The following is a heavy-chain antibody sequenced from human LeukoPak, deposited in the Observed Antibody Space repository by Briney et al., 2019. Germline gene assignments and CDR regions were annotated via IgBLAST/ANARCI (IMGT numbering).Heavy chain of an antibody. V-gene: IGHV4-39*02. J-gene: IGHJ5*02. D-gene: IGHD6-13*01. Sequence: SQTLSLTCTVAAGSISSSSYDSGWIRHPPGKGREWSGSIYYSGSTYYNPSLKSRVTISVDTSTNHFSLKLSSVTAADTAVYYCARLRKAAAGTGRFAPWGQGTLVTVSS. CDR3: ARLRKAAAGTGRFAP. CDR2: IYYSGST. CDR1: AGSISSSSYD.